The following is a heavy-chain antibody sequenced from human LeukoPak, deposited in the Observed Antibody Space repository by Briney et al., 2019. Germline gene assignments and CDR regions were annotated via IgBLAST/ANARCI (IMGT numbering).Heavy chain of an antibody. CDR3: ARDNAFYYYDSSGYYSPFDY. J-gene: IGHJ4*02. CDR1: GYTFTSYY. CDR2: INPSGGST. Sequence: ASVKVSCKASGYTFTSYYMHWVRQAPGQGLEWMGIINPSGGSTSYAQKFQGRVTMTRDMSTSTVYMEPSSLRSEDTAVYYCARDNAFYYYDSSGYYSPFDYWGRGTLVTVSS. D-gene: IGHD3-22*01. V-gene: IGHV1-46*01.